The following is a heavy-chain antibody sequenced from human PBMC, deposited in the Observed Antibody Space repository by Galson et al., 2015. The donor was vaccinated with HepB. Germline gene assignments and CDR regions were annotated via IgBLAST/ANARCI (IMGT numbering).Heavy chain of an antibody. D-gene: IGHD2-21*01. Sequence: PALVKPTQTLTLTCTFSGFSLSTSGMRVSWIRQPPGKALEWLARIDWDDDKFYSTSLKTRLTISKDTSKNQVVLTMTNMDPVDTATYYCARIWGGGPHAFDIWGQGTMVTVSS. V-gene: IGHV2-70*04. CDR3: ARIWGGGPHAFDI. CDR1: GFSLSTSGMR. CDR2: IDWDDDK. J-gene: IGHJ3*02.